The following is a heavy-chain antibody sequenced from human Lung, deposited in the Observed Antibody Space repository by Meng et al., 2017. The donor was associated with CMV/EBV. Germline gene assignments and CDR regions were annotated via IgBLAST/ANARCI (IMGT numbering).Heavy chain of an antibody. Sequence: SVXVSXXASGYTFTGYYMHWVRQAPGQGLEWMGWINPNSGGTNYAQKFQGRVTMTRDTSISTAYMELSRLRSDDTAVYYCARDRLRFLEWSYGMDVWGQRTXVTVSS. D-gene: IGHD3-3*01. J-gene: IGHJ6*02. CDR3: ARDRLRFLEWSYGMDV. CDR1: GYTFTGYY. V-gene: IGHV1-2*02. CDR2: INPNSGGT.